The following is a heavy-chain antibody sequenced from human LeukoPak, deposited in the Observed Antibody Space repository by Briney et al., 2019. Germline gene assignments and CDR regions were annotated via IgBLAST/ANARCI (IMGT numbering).Heavy chain of an antibody. Sequence: GGSLRLSCAASGFTVSSNYMSWVRQAPGKGLEWVSVIYSGGSTYYADSVKGRFTISRDNSKNTLYLQMNSLRAEDTAVYYCARGRNYDYVYDFDYWGQGTLVTVSS. V-gene: IGHV3-53*01. J-gene: IGHJ4*02. CDR1: GFTVSSNY. CDR3: ARGRNYDYVYDFDY. CDR2: IYSGGST. D-gene: IGHD3-16*01.